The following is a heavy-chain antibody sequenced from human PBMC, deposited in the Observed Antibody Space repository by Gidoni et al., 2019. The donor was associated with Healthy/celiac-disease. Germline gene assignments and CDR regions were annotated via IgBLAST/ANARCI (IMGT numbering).Heavy chain of an antibody. J-gene: IGHJ6*02. CDR2: ISGSGGST. CDR3: AKRHYYGSGSYDLGLYYGMDV. V-gene: IGHV3-23*01. Sequence: EVQLLESGGGLVQTGGSLRLSCAASGFTFSSYAMSWVRQAPGKGLEWVSAISGSGGSTYYADSVKGRFTISRDNSKNTLYLQMNSLRAEDTAVYYCAKRHYYGSGSYDLGLYYGMDVWGQGTTVTVSS. CDR1: GFTFSSYA. D-gene: IGHD3-10*01.